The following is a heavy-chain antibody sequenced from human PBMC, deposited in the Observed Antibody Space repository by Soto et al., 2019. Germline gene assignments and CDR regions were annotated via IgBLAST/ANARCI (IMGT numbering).Heavy chain of an antibody. CDR2: MNPNSGNT. CDR3: ARGGASYDILFRHYYGMDV. Sequence: GASVKVSCKASGYTFTSYDINWVRQATGQGLEWMGWMNPNSGNTGYAQKFQGRVTMTRNTSISTAYMELSSLRSEDTAVYYCARGGASYDILFRHYYGMDVWGQGTTVTVSS. V-gene: IGHV1-8*01. D-gene: IGHD3-9*01. J-gene: IGHJ6*02. CDR1: GYTFTSYD.